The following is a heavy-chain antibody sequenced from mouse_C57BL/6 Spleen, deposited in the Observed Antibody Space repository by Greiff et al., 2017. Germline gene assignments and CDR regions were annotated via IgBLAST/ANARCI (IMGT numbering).Heavy chain of an antibody. D-gene: IGHD1-2*01. CDR2: ISSGSSTI. Sequence: EVKLMESGGGLVKPGGSLKLSCAASGFTFSDYGMHWVRQAPEKGLEWVAYISSGSSTIYYADTVKGRFTISRDNAKNTRFLQLTSLRSEDRAMYYCATRHYFDYWGQGTTLTVSS. V-gene: IGHV5-17*01. CDR3: ATRHYFDY. CDR1: GFTFSDYG. J-gene: IGHJ2*01.